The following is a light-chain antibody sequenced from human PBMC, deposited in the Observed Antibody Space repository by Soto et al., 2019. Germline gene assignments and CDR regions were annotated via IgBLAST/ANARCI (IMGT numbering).Light chain of an antibody. J-gene: IGLJ1*01. CDR1: SSDVGAYNY. Sequence: QSVLTQPASVSGSPGRSINMSCTGTSSDVGAYNYVSWYQQHPGKAPKLMIYDVSHRPSGVSHRFSGSKSGNTASLTISGLQAEDEADYYCGSYTTSSNYVFGTGTKVTVL. CDR2: DVS. CDR3: GSYTTSSNYV. V-gene: IGLV2-14*01.